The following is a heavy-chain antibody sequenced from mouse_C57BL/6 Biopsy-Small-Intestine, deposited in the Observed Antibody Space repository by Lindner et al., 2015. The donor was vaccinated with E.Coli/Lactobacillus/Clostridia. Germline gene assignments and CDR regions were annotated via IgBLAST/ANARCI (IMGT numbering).Heavy chain of an antibody. J-gene: IGHJ4*01. CDR1: GFSFNTYA. V-gene: IGHV10-1*01. CDR2: IRSKSNNYAT. D-gene: IGHD1-1*01. CDR3: VRHRSTTVVDYAMDY. Sequence: VQLQESGGGLVQPKGSLKLSCAASGFSFNTYAMNWVRQAPGKGLEWVARIRSKSNNYATYYADSVKDRFTISRDDSESMLYLQMNNLKTEDIAMYYCVRHRSTTVVDYAMDYWGQGTSVTVSS.